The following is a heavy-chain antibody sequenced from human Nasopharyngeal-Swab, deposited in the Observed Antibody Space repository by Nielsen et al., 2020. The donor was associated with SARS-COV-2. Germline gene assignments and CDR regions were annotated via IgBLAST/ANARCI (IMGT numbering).Heavy chain of an antibody. V-gene: IGHV3-48*04. CDR3: ARTGYDFWSGYYPGYYYYGMDV. CDR2: ISSSSSTI. J-gene: IGHJ6*02. Sequence: WIRQPPGKGLEWVSYISSSSSTIYYADSVKGRFTISRDNAKNSLYLQMNSLRAEDTAVYYCARTGYDFWSGYYPGYYYYGMDVWGQGTTVTSP. D-gene: IGHD3-3*01.